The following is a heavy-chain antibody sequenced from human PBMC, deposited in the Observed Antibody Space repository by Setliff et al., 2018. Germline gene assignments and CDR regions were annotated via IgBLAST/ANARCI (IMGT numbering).Heavy chain of an antibody. D-gene: IGHD3-22*01. V-gene: IGHV5-51*01. CDR3: VRHSYYDSSGYYSYFDY. Sequence: GESLKISCKGSGYSFSNYWIGWVRQMPGKGLEWMGFIYPGDSDTRYSPSFQGQVTISADTSIATAYLHWTSLKASDTAMYYCVRHSYYDSSGYYSYFDYWGQGALVTVSS. CDR2: IYPGDSDT. J-gene: IGHJ4*02. CDR1: GYSFSNYW.